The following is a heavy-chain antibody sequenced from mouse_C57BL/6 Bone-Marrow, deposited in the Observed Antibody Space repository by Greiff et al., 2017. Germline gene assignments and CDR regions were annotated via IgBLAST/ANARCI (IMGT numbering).Heavy chain of an antibody. Sequence: VQLKESGGGLVKPGGSLKLSCAASGFTFSSYAMSWVRQTPEKRLEWVATISDGGSYTYSPDNVKGRFTISRDNAKNNLYLQMSHLKSEDTAMYYGARDRVYYGRSQAYWGQGTLVTVSA. J-gene: IGHJ3*01. CDR2: ISDGGSYT. CDR1: GFTFSSYA. CDR3: ARDRVYYGRSQAY. D-gene: IGHD1-1*01. V-gene: IGHV5-4*01.